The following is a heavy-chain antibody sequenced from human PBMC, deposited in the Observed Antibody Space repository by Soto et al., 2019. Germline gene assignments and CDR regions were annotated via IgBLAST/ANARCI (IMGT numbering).Heavy chain of an antibody. V-gene: IGHV4-59*01. CDR2: IYYSGST. Sequence: QVQLQESGPGLVKPSETLSLTCTVSGGSISSYYWSWIRQPPGKGLEWLGYIYYSGSTNYNPSLKSRVTITVDTSKNQFSLKLSNVPAADTAVYYCAIDLGGDAFDIWGQGTMVTVSS. J-gene: IGHJ3*02. CDR1: GGSISSYY. CDR3: AIDLGGDAFDI. D-gene: IGHD3-9*01.